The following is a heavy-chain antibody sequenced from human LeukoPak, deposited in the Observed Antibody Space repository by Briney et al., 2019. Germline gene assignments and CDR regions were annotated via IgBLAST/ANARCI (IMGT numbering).Heavy chain of an antibody. CDR2: IVVGSGNT. V-gene: IGHV1-58*01. J-gene: IGHJ4*02. CDR1: GFTFTSSA. D-gene: IGHD3-22*01. CDR3: AAFEYYYDSSGLFDY. Sequence: SVTVSCKASGFTFTSSAVQWVRQARGQRREWIGWIVVGSGNTNYAQKFQERVTITRDMSTSTAYMELSTLRSEDTAVYYCAAFEYYYDSSGLFDYWGQGTLVTVSS.